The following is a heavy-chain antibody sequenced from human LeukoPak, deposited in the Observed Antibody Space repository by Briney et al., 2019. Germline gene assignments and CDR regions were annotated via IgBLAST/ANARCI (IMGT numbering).Heavy chain of an antibody. CDR2: IRYDGSKK. CDR1: QFTFRSYG. D-gene: IGHD6-19*01. CDR3: AKDRAVYSGPLPDFDS. Sequence: PGGSLRLSCAASQFTFRSYGMHWVRQAPGKGLEWVAFIRYDGSKKYYVDSVKGRFTISRDNPKNTLFLQMNSLRTEDTAVYYCAKDRAVYSGPLPDFDSWGQGTLVAVSS. J-gene: IGHJ4*02. V-gene: IGHV3-30*02.